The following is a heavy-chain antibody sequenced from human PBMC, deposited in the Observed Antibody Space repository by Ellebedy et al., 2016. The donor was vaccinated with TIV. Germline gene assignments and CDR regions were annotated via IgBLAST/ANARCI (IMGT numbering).Heavy chain of an antibody. CDR3: ARGPIWAGYYTAGNTWFDY. J-gene: IGHJ4*02. Sequence: GESLKISCAASGFMFNNYGFHWVRQAPGKGLEWVALIWYDGSSEFYGDSVKGRFTMSKDNSKSIVSLQMNSLRDEDTAVYYCARGPIWAGYYTAGNTWFDYWGQGTSVTVSS. CDR1: GFMFNNYG. CDR2: IWYDGSSE. V-gene: IGHV3-33*01. D-gene: IGHD3/OR15-3a*01.